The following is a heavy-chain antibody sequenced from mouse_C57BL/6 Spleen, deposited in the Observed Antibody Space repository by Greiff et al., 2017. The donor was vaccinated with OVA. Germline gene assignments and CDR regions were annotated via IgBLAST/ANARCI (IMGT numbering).Heavy chain of an antibody. V-gene: IGHV1-85*01. D-gene: IGHD4-1*01. J-gene: IGHJ3*01. CDR3: ARKTGTSWFAY. CDR2: IYPRDGST. Sequence: VQLVESGPELVKPGASVKLSCKASGYTFTSYDINWVKQRPGPGLEWSGWIYPRDGSTKYNEKFKGKATLTVDTSSSTAYMELHSLTSEDSAVYFCARKTGTSWFAYWGQGTLVTVSA. CDR1: GYTFTSYD.